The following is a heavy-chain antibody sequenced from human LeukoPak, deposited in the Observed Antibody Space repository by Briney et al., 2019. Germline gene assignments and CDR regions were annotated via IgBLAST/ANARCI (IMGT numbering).Heavy chain of an antibody. V-gene: IGHV4-34*01. Sequence: SETLSLTCAVYGGSFSGYYWSWIRQPPGKGLEWIGEINHSGSTNYNPSLKSRVTISVDTSKNQFSLKLSSVTAADTAVYYCARRVYSYGRVDYWGQGTLVTVSS. CDR2: INHSGST. CDR3: ARRVYSYGRVDY. J-gene: IGHJ4*02. CDR1: GGSFSGYY. D-gene: IGHD5-18*01.